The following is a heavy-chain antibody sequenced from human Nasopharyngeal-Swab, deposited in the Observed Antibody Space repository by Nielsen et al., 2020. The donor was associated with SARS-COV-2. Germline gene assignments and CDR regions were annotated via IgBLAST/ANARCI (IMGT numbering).Heavy chain of an antibody. CDR2: IYDSGNT. V-gene: IGHV4-59*12. D-gene: IGHD2-21*01. Sequence: IRQQEGKGREWIEHIYDSGNTNYNPILKSRVTRSVDTSNNQYSLKLSSATAADTAVYYCARDTGCGGDCPKEVNSYGMDVWGQGTTVTVSS. CDR3: ARDTGCGGDCPKEVNSYGMDV. J-gene: IGHJ6*02.